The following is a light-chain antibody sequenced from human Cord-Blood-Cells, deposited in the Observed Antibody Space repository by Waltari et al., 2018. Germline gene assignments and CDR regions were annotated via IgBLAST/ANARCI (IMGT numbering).Light chain of an antibody. V-gene: IGLV2-14*01. J-gene: IGLJ3*02. Sequence: QSALTQPASVSGSPGQSITISCTGTSSDVGGYNYVSWYQQHPGKAPKPVIYAVSNRPSGVSNRFSGSKSGNTASLTISGLQAEDEADYYCSSYTSSSTWVFGGGTKLTVL. CDR1: SSDVGGYNY. CDR3: SSYTSSSTWV. CDR2: AVS.